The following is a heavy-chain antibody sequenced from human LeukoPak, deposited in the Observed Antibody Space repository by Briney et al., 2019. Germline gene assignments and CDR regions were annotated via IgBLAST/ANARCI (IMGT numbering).Heavy chain of an antibody. CDR3: ARCGDTASGLRGYGMYV. D-gene: IGHD5-18*01. V-gene: IGHV4-34*01. Sequence: SETLSRTGAGYGGSFSGYYWGWIGQRPGKGLEWSGEINHSGRTNYNPFHKSRLTIPVDASKTQFSLKLSAVTDADTAVYYCARCGDTASGLRGYGMYVGCKGTTVIVSS. CDR2: INHSGRT. CDR1: GGSFSGYY. J-gene: IGHJ6*04.